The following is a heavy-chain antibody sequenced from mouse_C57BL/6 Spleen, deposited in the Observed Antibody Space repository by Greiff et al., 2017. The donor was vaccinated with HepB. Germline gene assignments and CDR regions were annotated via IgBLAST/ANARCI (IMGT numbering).Heavy chain of an antibody. CDR1: GYTFTSYW. CDR3: ARLYVYDGPFAD. V-gene: IGHV1-64*01. CDR2: IHPNSGST. D-gene: IGHD2-2*01. Sequence: VKLQQPGAELVKPGASVKLSCKASGYTFTSYWMHWVKQRPGQGLEWIGMIHPNSGSTNYNGKFKSKATLTVYKSSSTAYMQLSSLTSEDSAVYYSARLYVYDGPFADWGQGTLVTVSA. J-gene: IGHJ3*01.